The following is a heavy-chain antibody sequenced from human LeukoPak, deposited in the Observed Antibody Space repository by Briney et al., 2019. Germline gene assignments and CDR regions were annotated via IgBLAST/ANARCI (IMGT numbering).Heavy chain of an antibody. CDR1: GFTFSSYG. J-gene: IGHJ6*03. D-gene: IGHD6-19*01. Sequence: GGSLRLSCAASGFTFSSYGMHWVRQAPGKGLEWVAFIRYDGSNKYYADSVKGRFTISRDNSKNTLYLQMNSLKTEDTAVYYCTTERSGWYAFTHYYYMDVWGKGTTVTVSS. CDR3: TTERSGWYAFTHYYYMDV. V-gene: IGHV3-30*02. CDR2: IRYDGSNK.